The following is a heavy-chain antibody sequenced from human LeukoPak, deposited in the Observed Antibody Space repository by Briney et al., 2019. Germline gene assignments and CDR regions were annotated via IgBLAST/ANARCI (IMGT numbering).Heavy chain of an antibody. CDR3: ARNRGWQQFDY. Sequence: GRSLRLSCAASGFTFSSYWMHWVRQAPGKGLVWVSRINSDGSSTSYADSVKGRFTISRDNAKNSLYLQMNNLRAEDTAVYYCARNRGWQQFDYWGQGTLVTVSS. CDR1: GFTFSSYW. V-gene: IGHV3-74*01. J-gene: IGHJ4*02. D-gene: IGHD4-23*01. CDR2: INSDGSST.